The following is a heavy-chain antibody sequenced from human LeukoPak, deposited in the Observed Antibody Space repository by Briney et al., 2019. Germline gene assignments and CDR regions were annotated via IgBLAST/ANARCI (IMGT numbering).Heavy chain of an antibody. V-gene: IGHV3-23*01. CDR3: AKSAHYYGSGSSRIYYYYYYMDV. J-gene: IGHJ6*03. D-gene: IGHD3-10*01. CDR2: ISGSGGST. Sequence: GGSLRLSYAASGFSLRSSDMNWIRQAPGKGLEWVSAISGSGGSTYYADSVKGRFTISRDNSKNTLYLQMNSLRAEDTAVYYYAKSAHYYGSGSSRIYYYYYYMDVWGKGTTVTISS. CDR1: GFSLRSSD.